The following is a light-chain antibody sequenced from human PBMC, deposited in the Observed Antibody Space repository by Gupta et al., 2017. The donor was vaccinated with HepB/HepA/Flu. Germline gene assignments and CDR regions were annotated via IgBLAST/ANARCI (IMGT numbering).Light chain of an antibody. CDR3: AAWDDDLNALV. J-gene: IGLJ2*01. CDR2: SNN. V-gene: IGLV1-44*01. Sequence: QSVLTQPPSASGTPGQRVTISCSGSSSSIGSNTVNWYHHYPGTAPKLLIHSNNQRPSGVPDRVSGSKSGTSASLAISGLQSEDEADYYCAAWDDDLNALVFGGGTKLTVL. CDR1: SSSIGSNT.